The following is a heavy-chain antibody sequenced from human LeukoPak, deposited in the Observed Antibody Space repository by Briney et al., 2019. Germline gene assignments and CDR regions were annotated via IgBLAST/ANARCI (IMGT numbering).Heavy chain of an antibody. D-gene: IGHD1-26*01. CDR1: GFTFSSYA. Sequence: GGSLRLSCAASGFTFSSYAMSWVRQAPGKGLEWVSAISGSGGSTYYADPVTGRSTISRDNSKNTLYLQMNSLRAEDTAVYYCAKMGSHRGSSLGGWGQGTLVTVSS. CDR2: ISGSGGST. J-gene: IGHJ4*02. CDR3: AKMGSHRGSSLGG. V-gene: IGHV3-23*01.